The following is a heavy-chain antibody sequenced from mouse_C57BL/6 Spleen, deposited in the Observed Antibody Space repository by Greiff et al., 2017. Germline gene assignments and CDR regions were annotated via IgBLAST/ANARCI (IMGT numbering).Heavy chain of an antibody. CDR3: ARRGGLGSSHYWYFDV. J-gene: IGHJ1*03. CDR2: IHPNSGST. Sequence: QVQLQQPGAELVKPGASVKLSCKASGYTFTSYWMHWVKQRPGQGLEWIGMIHPNSGSTNYNEKFKSKATLTVDKSSSTAYMQLSSLTSEDSAVYYCARRGGLGSSHYWYFDVWGTGTTVTVSS. D-gene: IGHD1-1*01. CDR1: GYTFTSYW. V-gene: IGHV1-64*01.